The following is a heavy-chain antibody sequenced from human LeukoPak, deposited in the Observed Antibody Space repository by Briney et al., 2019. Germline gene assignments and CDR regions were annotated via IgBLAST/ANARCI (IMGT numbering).Heavy chain of an antibody. D-gene: IGHD4-17*01. CDR2: INPNTGGT. V-gene: IGHV1-2*02. Sequence: ASVKVSCKASGYTFTGYYMHWVRQAPGQGLEWMGWINPNTGGTTYAQNFQGRVTMTRDTSISTAYMELSRLKSDDTAVYYCARGPTVTTDYWGQGTLVTASS. CDR1: GYTFTGYY. J-gene: IGHJ4*02. CDR3: ARGPTVTTDY.